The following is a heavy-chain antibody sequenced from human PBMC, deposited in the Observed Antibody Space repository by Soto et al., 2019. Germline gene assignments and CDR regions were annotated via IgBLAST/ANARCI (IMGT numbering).Heavy chain of an antibody. Sequence: GGSLRLSCAASGFTFSSYAMSWVRQAPGKGLQWVSSIGRGGSTYYADSVKGRFTISGDNSKNMLYLQMNSLRVDDTAVYYCAKNYYMDVWGKGTTVTVS. CDR3: AKNYYMDV. V-gene: IGHV3-23*01. J-gene: IGHJ6*03. CDR2: IGRGGST. CDR1: GFTFSSYA.